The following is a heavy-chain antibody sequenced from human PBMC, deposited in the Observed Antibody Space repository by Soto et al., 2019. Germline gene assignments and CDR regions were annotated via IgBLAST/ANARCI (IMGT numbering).Heavy chain of an antibody. Sequence: QVQLVQSGPEVKRPGASVRISCRTAGYSFKNYAIHWVRQAPGKNREGMGWSNEGSGNTRYSQKFQGRMSIARDTSASTSYLDLRSLTSEDTAIYFCARDDRTISGAVTLDYWGPGTLVTVSS. J-gene: IGHJ4*02. CDR2: SNEGSGNT. CDR1: GYSFKNYA. CDR3: ARDDRTISGAVTLDY. V-gene: IGHV1-3*01. D-gene: IGHD3-3*02.